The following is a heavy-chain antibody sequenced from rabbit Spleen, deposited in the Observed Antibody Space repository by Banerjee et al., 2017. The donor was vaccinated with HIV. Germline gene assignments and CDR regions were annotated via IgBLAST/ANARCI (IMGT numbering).Heavy chain of an antibody. CDR3: VGDQAGDADYGPYYLNL. Sequence: QEQLVESGGGLVQPGGSLKLSCKASGIDFSNYGMSWVRQAPGKGLEWIGYIDPIFGNTYYANWVNGRFTISSHNAQNTLYLQLSSLTAADTATYFCVGDQAGDADYGPYYLNLWGPCTLVTVS. D-gene: IGHD2-1*01. CDR2: IDPIFGNT. V-gene: IGHV1S47*01. J-gene: IGHJ4*01. CDR1: GIDFSNYG.